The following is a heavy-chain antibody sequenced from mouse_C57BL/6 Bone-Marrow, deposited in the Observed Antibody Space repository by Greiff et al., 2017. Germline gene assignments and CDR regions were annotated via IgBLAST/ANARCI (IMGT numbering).Heavy chain of an antibody. J-gene: IGHJ2*01. CDR3: TPITTVVVDY. CDR1: GFNIKDDY. CDR2: IDPENGDT. V-gene: IGHV14-4*01. Sequence: EVQLQQSGAELVRPGASVKLSCTASGFNIKDDYMHWVKQRPEQGLEWIGWIDPENGDTEYASKFHGKATITADTSSNTAYLQLSSLTSEDTAVYYCTPITTVVVDYWGQGTTLTVSS. D-gene: IGHD1-1*01.